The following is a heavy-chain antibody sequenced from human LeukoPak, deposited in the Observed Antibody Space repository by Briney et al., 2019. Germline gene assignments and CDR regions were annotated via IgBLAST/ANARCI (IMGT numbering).Heavy chain of an antibody. D-gene: IGHD3-3*01. V-gene: IGHV3-48*02. Sequence: GGSLRLSCAASGFTFSSYSMNWVRQAPGKGLEWVSYISSSSSTIYYADSVKGRFTISRDNAKNSLYLQMNSLRDEDTAVYYCARVPPPYVFWSGSSFDYWGQGTLVTVSS. CDR3: ARVPPPYVFWSGSSFDY. J-gene: IGHJ4*02. CDR1: GFTFSSYS. CDR2: ISSSSSTI.